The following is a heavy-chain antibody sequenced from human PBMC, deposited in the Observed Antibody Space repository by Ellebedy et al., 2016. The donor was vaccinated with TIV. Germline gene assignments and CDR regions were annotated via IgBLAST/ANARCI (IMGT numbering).Heavy chain of an antibody. Sequence: PGGSLRLSCAASGFTFSRNAMTWVRQAPGKGLEWVSLITDSGGSTYYADSVKSRFTISRDNSKNTLYLQMNSLRAEDTALYYCAREIGDYGPDYFDPWGQGTLVTVS. CDR2: ITDSGGST. D-gene: IGHD4-17*01. CDR3: AREIGDYGPDYFDP. J-gene: IGHJ4*02. V-gene: IGHV3-23*01. CDR1: GFTFSRNA.